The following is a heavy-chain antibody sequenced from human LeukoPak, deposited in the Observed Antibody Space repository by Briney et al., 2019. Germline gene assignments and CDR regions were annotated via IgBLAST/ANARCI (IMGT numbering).Heavy chain of an antibody. CDR2: LRAGGDGT. Sequence: GGSLRLSCAASGFIFNNYAMNWVRQAPGKGLEWVSILRAGGDGTYYADSVKGRFTISRDSFKNTLYLQMNSLRAEDTAVYYCAKDLDSSSSWYQGPFDYWGQGTLVTVSS. D-gene: IGHD6-13*01. V-gene: IGHV3-23*01. J-gene: IGHJ4*02. CDR3: AKDLDSSSSWYQGPFDY. CDR1: GFIFNNYA.